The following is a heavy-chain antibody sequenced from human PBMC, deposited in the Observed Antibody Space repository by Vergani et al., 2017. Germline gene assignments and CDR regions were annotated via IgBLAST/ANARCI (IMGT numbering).Heavy chain of an antibody. D-gene: IGHD2-2*01. J-gene: IGHJ6*02. V-gene: IGHV1-2*02. CDR2: MNPDDGDT. CDR3: ASDDARDQLLRWGMDV. CDR1: GYTFSDYY. Sequence: QVQVVQSGGELKKPGASVRVSCKASGYTFSDYYIHWVRQAPGQGPEWLGWMNPDDGDTMYAEKFKGRVTMTRVTSLSTGYMDLTRLTSDDTAVYYCASDDARDQLLRWGMDVWGQGTTVTVSS.